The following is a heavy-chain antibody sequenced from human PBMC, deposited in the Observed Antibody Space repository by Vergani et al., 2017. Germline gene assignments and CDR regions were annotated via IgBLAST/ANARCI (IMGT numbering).Heavy chain of an antibody. J-gene: IGHJ4*02. CDR1: GGSISSYY. Sequence: QVQLQQWGAGLLKPSETLSLTCTVSGGSISSYYWSWIRQPPGKGLEWIGYIYYSGSTNYNPSLKSRVTISVDTSKNQFSLKLSSVTAADTAVYYCARARGSYYYYWGQGTLVTVSS. CDR3: ARARGSYYYY. V-gene: IGHV4-59*01. D-gene: IGHD1-26*01. CDR2: IYYSGST.